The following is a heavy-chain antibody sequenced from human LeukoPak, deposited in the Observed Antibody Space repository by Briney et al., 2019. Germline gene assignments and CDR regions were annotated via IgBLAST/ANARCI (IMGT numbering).Heavy chain of an antibody. CDR2: INHSGST. CDR3: ARGRSSGWFMGDYFDY. J-gene: IGHJ4*02. CDR1: GGSFSGYY. D-gene: IGHD6-19*01. V-gene: IGHV4-34*01. Sequence: SETLSLTCAVYGGSFSGYYWSWIRQPPGKGLEWIGEINHSGSTNYNPSLKSRVTISVDTSKNQFSPKLSSVTAADTAVYYCARGRSSGWFMGDYFDYWGQGTLVTVSS.